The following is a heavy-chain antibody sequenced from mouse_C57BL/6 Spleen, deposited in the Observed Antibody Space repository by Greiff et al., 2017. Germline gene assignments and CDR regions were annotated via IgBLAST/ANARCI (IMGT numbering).Heavy chain of an antibody. V-gene: IGHV1-55*01. CDR2: IYPGSGST. CDR1: GYTFTSYW. CDR3: ARQEAGWAY. J-gene: IGHJ3*01. Sequence: QVQLQQPGAELVKPGASVKMSCKASGYTFTSYWITWVKQRPGQGLEWIGDIYPGSGSTNYNEKFKSKATLTVDKSSSTAYMQLSSLTSEDSAVYYCARQEAGWAYWGQGTLVTVSA. D-gene: IGHD1-1*02.